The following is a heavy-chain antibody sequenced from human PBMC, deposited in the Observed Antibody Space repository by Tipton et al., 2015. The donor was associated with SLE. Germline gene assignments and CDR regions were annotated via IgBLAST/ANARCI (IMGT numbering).Heavy chain of an antibody. J-gene: IGHJ3*02. CDR1: GGYISSYY. CDR3: ARSGGDAFDI. CDR2: NYYSGST. V-gene: IGHV4-59*01. Sequence: TLSLTCIVSGGYISSYYWSWIRQPPGKGLEWIGYNYYSGSTNYNPSLKSRVTISVDTSKNQFSLKLSSVTAADTAVYYCARSGGDAFDIWGQGTMVTVSS. D-gene: IGHD5-12*01.